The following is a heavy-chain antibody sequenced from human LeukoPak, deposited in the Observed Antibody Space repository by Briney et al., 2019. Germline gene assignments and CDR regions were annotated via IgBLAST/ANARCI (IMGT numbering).Heavy chain of an antibody. V-gene: IGHV3-33*05. CDR3: ARDRGSCSSGHCYSTFFDY. J-gene: IGHJ4*02. D-gene: IGHD2-15*01. CDR1: GFTFSSFG. Sequence: PGRSLGLSCAASGFTFSSFGRNWVRQAPAKGLEWVALISYDGSNEYYADSMKGRFTISRDNSKNTLHLEMNSLRAEDTAVYYCARDRGSCSSGHCYSTFFDYWGQGTLVTVSS. CDR2: ISYDGSNE.